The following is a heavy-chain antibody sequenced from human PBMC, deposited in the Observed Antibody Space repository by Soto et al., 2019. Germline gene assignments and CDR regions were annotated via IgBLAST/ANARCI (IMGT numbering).Heavy chain of an antibody. V-gene: IGHV4-59*08. D-gene: IGHD2-8*01. CDR3: AAVGSMLYRGYYYGMDV. CDR2: IYYSGST. J-gene: IGHJ6*02. Sequence: SETLSLTCTVSGGSISSYYWSWIRQPPGKGLEWIGYIYYSGSTNYNPSLKSRVTTSVDTSKNQFSLKLSSVTAADTAVYYCAAVGSMLYRGYYYGMDVWGQGTTVTVSS. CDR1: GGSISSYY.